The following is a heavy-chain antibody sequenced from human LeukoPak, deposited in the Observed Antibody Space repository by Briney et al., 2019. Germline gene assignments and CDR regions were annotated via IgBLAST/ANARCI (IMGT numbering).Heavy chain of an antibody. D-gene: IGHD6-19*01. CDR1: GFTFSSYS. J-gene: IGHJ3*02. CDR2: IGSNSNYI. CDR3: AKGYSSGWFRPDAFDI. V-gene: IGHV3-21*04. Sequence: GGSLRLSCAASGFTFSSYSMNWVRQAPGKGLEWVSSIGSNSNYIYYVDSVKGRFTISRDNSKNTLYLQMNSLRAEDTAVYYCAKGYSSGWFRPDAFDIWGQGTMVTVSS.